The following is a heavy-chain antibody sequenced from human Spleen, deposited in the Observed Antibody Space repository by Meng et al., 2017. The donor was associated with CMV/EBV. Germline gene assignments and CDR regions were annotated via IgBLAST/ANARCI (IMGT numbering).Heavy chain of an antibody. V-gene: IGHV3-23*04. CDR2: ISGSGGST. CDR1: GVTFEYYG. CDR3: AKQSPHTAMVP. D-gene: IGHD5-18*01. J-gene: IGHJ5*02. Sequence: VVLVESGGGVGRAGGSLRLSCAASGVTFEYYGMSWVRQAPGKGLEWVSAISGSGGSTYYADSVKGRFTISRDNSKNTLYLQMNSLRAEDTAVYYCAKQSPHTAMVPGGQGTLVTVSS.